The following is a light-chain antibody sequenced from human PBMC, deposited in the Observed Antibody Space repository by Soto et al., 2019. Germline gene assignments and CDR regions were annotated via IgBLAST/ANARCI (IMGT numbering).Light chain of an antibody. CDR2: AAS. V-gene: IGKV1-6*01. CDR1: QVISND. Sequence: AIQMTQSPSSLSASAGDRVTITCRASQVISNDLGWYQQKPGKAPTLLLFAASSFQSGVPSRFSGSGSGTDFTLTISSLQPEDFATDYCLQDYNYPWTFGQGTKVEIK. J-gene: IGKJ1*01. CDR3: LQDYNYPWT.